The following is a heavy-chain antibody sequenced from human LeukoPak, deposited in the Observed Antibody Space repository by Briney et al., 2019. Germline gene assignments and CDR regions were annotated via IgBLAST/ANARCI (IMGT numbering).Heavy chain of an antibody. V-gene: IGHV3-33*01. J-gene: IGHJ4*02. CDR3: ARDIDSSGYSFPGD. CDR1: GFTFSSYG. CDR2: IWYDGSNK. D-gene: IGHD3-22*01. Sequence: GGSLRFSFAASGFTFSSYGMPGVRQAPGKGLEGVAVIWYDGSNKYYADSVKGRFTISRDNSKNTLYLQMNSLRAEDTAVYYCARDIDSSGYSFPGDWGQGTLVTVSS.